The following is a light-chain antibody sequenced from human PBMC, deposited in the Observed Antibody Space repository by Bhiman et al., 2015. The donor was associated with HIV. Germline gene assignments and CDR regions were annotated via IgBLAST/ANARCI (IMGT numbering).Light chain of an antibody. J-gene: IGLJ1*01. V-gene: IGLV2-14*02. CDR2: DVS. CDR1: SSDIGSYTL. CDR3: SSYTSSSTIYV. Sequence: QSALTQPASMSGSPGQSITISCTGTSSDIGSYTLVSWYQQHPGKAPKLMIYDVSKRPSGVSNRFSGSKSGNTASLTISGLQAEDEADYYCSSYTSSSTIYVFGTGTKVTVL.